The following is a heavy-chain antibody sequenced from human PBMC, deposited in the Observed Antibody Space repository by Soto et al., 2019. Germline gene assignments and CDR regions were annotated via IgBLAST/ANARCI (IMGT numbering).Heavy chain of an antibody. CDR3: ARDWITMIGNWFDP. J-gene: IGHJ5*02. CDR2: IYHSGST. CDR1: GGSISSSNW. D-gene: IGHD3-22*01. Sequence: PSETLSLTCAVSGGSISSSNWWSWVRQPPGKGLEWIGEIYHSGSTKYNPSLKSRVTISVDKSKNQFSLKLSSVTAADTAVYYCARDWITMIGNWFDPWGQGTLVTVSS. V-gene: IGHV4-4*02.